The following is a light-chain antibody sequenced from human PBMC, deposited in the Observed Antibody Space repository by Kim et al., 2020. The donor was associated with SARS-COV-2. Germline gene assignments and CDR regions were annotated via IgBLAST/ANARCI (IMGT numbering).Light chain of an antibody. J-gene: IGKJ2*01. CDR1: QSVLYTSSNYNY. CDR2: GAS. Sequence: DIVMTQSPDSLAVSLGERATINCKSSQSVLYTSSNYNYFGWYQQKPGQPPKLLIYGASIRESGVPVRFSGSGTGTDFTLTISSLQAEDVAVYYCQQYYSSPYTFGRGTKLEI. V-gene: IGKV4-1*01. CDR3: QQYYSSPYT.